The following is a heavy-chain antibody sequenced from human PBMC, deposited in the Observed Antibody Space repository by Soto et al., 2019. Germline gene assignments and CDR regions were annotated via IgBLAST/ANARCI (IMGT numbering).Heavy chain of an antibody. CDR3: AKDAAVVVVAATLNWFDP. CDR1: GFTFSSYA. CDR2: ISGSGGST. V-gene: IGHV3-23*01. Sequence: GGSLRLSCAASGFTFSSYAMSWVRQAPGKGLEWVSAISGSGGSTYYAASVKGRFTISRDNSKNTLYLQMNSLRAEDTAVDYCAKDAAVVVVAATLNWFDPWGQGTLVTVSS. J-gene: IGHJ5*02. D-gene: IGHD2-15*01.